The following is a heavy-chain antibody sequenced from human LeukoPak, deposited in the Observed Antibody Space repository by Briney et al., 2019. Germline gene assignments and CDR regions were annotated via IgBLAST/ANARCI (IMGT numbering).Heavy chain of an antibody. CDR3: ARAARAGYNLDRFDY. D-gene: IGHD5-24*01. J-gene: IGHJ4*02. CDR2: IYYSGST. Sequence: SETLSLTSTVSGGSMSSYYCSWMRQPPGKGLEWIGYIYYSGSTKYNPSLKSRVTISVDTSKNQFSLKLSPVTAADTAVYYCARAARAGYNLDRFDYWGQGTLVTVSS. V-gene: IGHV4-59*08. CDR1: GGSMSSYY.